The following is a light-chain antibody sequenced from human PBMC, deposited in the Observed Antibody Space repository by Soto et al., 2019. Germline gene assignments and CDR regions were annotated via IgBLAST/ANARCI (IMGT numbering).Light chain of an antibody. Sequence: EIVLTQSPGTLSLSPGERATLSCRASQSVSSSYLAWYQQKPGQAPRLVMYGASSRATGIPDRFSGSGSGTDFTLTISSLEPEDFAVYYCQQYGSSPWTFGQGTKVEIK. CDR2: GAS. CDR1: QSVSSSY. J-gene: IGKJ1*01. V-gene: IGKV3-20*01. CDR3: QQYGSSPWT.